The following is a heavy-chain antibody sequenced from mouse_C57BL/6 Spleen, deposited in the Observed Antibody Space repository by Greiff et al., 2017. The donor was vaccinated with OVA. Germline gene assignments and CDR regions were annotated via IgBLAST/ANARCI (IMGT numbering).Heavy chain of an antibody. V-gene: IGHV2-9-1*01. Sequence: QVQLKESGPGLVAPSQSLSITCTVSGFSLTSYAISWVRQPPGKGLEWLGVIWTGGGTNYNSAPKSRLSISKDNSKSQVFLKMNSLQTDDTARYYCARNSPIYYDYDGYYFDYWGQGTTLTVSS. CDR2: IWTGGGT. D-gene: IGHD2-4*01. J-gene: IGHJ2*01. CDR3: ARNSPIYYDYDGYYFDY. CDR1: GFSLTSYA.